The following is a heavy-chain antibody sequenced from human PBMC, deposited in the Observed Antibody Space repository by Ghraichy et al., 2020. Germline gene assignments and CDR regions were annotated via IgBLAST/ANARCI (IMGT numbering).Heavy chain of an antibody. J-gene: IGHJ4*02. V-gene: IGHV3-23*01. CDR3: AKAIAAPGGFDY. D-gene: IGHD6-13*01. CDR2: ISGSGGST. Sequence: GESLNISCAASGFTFSSYAMSWVRQAPGKGLEWVSAISGSGGSTYYADSVKGRFTISRDNSKNTLYLQMNSLRAEDTAVYYCAKAIAAPGGFDYWGQGTLVTVSS. CDR1: GFTFSSYA.